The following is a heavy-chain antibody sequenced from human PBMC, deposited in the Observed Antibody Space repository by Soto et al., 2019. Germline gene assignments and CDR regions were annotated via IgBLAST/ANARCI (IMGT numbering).Heavy chain of an antibody. Sequence: XXSLRLSFAASGFSFSRYGMQWVRQAPGKGLEWVQLISYDATNKDYADSVKARFTISRDNSKNPLYLQMNNLRAEDTAVYYCAKDRVGATLPPYYFDYWGQGTLVTVS. J-gene: IGHJ4*02. CDR2: ISYDATNK. CDR3: AKDRVGATLPPYYFDY. V-gene: IGHV3-30*18. D-gene: IGHD1-26*01. CDR1: GFSFSRYG.